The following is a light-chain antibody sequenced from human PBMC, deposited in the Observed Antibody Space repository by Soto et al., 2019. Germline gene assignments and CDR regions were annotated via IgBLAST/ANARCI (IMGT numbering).Light chain of an antibody. CDR1: SSDVGGYNY. V-gene: IGLV2-8*01. Sequence: QSVLTQPPSASGSPGQSVTISCTGTSSDVGGYNYVSWYQQHPGEAPKLLIYEVNKRPSGVPNRFSASKSGNTASLTVSGLQAEDEADYYCSSYAGSNNYVFGPGTKVTVL. CDR2: EVN. CDR3: SSYAGSNNYV. J-gene: IGLJ1*01.